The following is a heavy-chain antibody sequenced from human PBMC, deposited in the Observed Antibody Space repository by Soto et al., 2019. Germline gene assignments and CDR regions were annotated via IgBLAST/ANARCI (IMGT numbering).Heavy chain of an antibody. D-gene: IGHD2-15*01. Sequence: QVQLVESGGGVVQPGRSLRLSCAASGFTFSKHAMHWVRQAPGKGLEWVAVISSDGSNKYYADSGKGRFTISRDNSKNTLYLQMNSLRAEDTAVCYCARMASFYCSGGSCYPTYGMDVWGQGTTVTVSS. CDR3: ARMASFYCSGGSCYPTYGMDV. V-gene: IGHV3-30-3*01. J-gene: IGHJ6*02. CDR1: GFTFSKHA. CDR2: ISSDGSNK.